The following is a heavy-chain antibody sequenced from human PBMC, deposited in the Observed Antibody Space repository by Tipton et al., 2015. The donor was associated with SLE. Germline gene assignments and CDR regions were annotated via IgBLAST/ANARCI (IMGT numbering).Heavy chain of an antibody. V-gene: IGHV4-59*02. CDR3: ARGTPYYYDHGGYLGGAYDV. J-gene: IGHJ3*01. CDR1: GVSGSSYY. D-gene: IGHD3-22*01. CDR2: FHYSGGT. Sequence: TLSLTCTLSGVSGSSYYWTWIRQFPGGGLQYVGYFHYSGGTHYNPSLKNRVTILLDTSDNQVSLRVTSVTAADTAVYYCARGTPYYYDHGGYLGGAYDVWGQGTMVTVSS.